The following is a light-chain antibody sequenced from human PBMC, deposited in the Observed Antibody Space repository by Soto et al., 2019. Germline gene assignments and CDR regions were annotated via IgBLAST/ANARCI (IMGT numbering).Light chain of an antibody. CDR1: QSISRY. J-gene: IGKJ1*01. CDR3: QQYDSYST. CDR2: KAS. V-gene: IGKV1-5*03. Sequence: DIQMTQAPSTLSASVGDRVSVTCRASQSISRYLAWYQQKPGKAPKILIYKASSLEGGVPSRFSGSGSGTEFILTISSLQPDDFATYYRQQYDSYSTFGQGTKVDI.